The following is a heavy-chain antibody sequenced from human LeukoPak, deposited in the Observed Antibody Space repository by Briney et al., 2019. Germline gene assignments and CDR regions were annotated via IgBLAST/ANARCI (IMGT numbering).Heavy chain of an antibody. CDR1: GYTFTGYY. D-gene: IGHD4-11*01. V-gene: IGHV1-2*02. CDR3: ARDITYSKGWGYYYYYMDV. Sequence: GASVKVSCKASGYTFTGYYMHWVRQAPGQGLEWMGWINPNSGGTNYAQKFQGRVTMTRDTSISTAYMELSRLRSDDTAVYYCARDITYSKGWGYYYYYMDVWGKGTTVTVSS. J-gene: IGHJ6*03. CDR2: INPNSGGT.